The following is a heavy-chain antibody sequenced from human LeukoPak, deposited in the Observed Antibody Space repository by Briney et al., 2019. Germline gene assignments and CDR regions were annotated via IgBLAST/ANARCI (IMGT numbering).Heavy chain of an antibody. D-gene: IGHD3-3*01. Sequence: GGSLRLSCAASGFTFSSYAMSWVRQAPGKGLEWVANIKQDGSEKYYVDSVKGRFTISRDNAKNSLYLQMNSLRAEDTAVYYCARGYPTYDFWSGKDAFDIWGQGTMVTVSS. CDR1: GFTFSSYA. J-gene: IGHJ3*02. CDR2: IKQDGSEK. V-gene: IGHV3-7*01. CDR3: ARGYPTYDFWSGKDAFDI.